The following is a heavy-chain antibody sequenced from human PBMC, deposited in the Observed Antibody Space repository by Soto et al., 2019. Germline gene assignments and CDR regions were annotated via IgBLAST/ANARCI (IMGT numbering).Heavy chain of an antibody. CDR1: GGSISSGGYS. CDR2: IYHSGST. V-gene: IGHV4-30-2*01. Sequence: PSETLSLTCAVSGGSISSGGYSWSWIRQPPGKGLEWIGYIYHSGSTYYNPSLKSRVTISVDRSKNQFSLKLSSVTAADTATYYCAHSGPGWPTYFFDYWGQGTLVTVSS. D-gene: IGHD6-25*01. J-gene: IGHJ4*02. CDR3: AHSGPGWPTYFFDY.